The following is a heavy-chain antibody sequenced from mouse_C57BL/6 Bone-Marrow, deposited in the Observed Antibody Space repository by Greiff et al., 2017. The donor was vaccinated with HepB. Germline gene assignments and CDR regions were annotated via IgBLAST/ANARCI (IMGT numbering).Heavy chain of an antibody. CDR1: GFSLTSYG. V-gene: IGHV2-2*01. CDR3: ARTPRFDY. CDR2: IWSGGST. Sequence: VQLQESGPGLVQPSQRLSITCTVSGFSLTSYGVHWVRQSPGKGLEWLGVIWSGGSTDDNAAFISRLSISKDNSKSQVFFKMNSLQADDTAIYYCARTPRFDYWGQGTTLTVSS. J-gene: IGHJ2*01.